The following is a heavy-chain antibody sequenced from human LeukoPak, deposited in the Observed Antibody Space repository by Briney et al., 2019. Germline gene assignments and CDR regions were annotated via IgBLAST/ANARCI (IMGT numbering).Heavy chain of an antibody. CDR3: AKRGYSYGDFDY. Sequence: ASVKVSCKASGYTFTGYDINWVRQATGQGLEWMGWMNPDSGNTGYAQKFQGRVTMTRNTSISTAYMELSSLRSEDTAVYYCAKRGYSYGDFDYWGQGTLVTVSS. D-gene: IGHD5-18*01. J-gene: IGHJ4*02. V-gene: IGHV1-8*01. CDR2: MNPDSGNT. CDR1: GYTFTGYD.